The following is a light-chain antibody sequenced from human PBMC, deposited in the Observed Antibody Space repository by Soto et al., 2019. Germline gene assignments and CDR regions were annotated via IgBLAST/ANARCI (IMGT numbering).Light chain of an antibody. CDR2: DVS. Sequence: QSALTQPASVSGSPGQSITISCTGTSSDVGNYNYVSWYQQHPGKAPKLMIYDVSNRPSGVSNRFSGSKSGNTASLTISGLQTEDEADYYCSSYTSGSASVFGTGTKVTVL. CDR3: SSYTSGSASV. V-gene: IGLV2-14*01. CDR1: SSDVGNYNY. J-gene: IGLJ1*01.